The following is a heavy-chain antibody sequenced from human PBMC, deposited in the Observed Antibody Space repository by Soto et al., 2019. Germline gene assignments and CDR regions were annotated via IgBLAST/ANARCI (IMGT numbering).Heavy chain of an antibody. Sequence: GGSLRLSCAASGFTFSSYAMSWVRQAPGKGLEWVSAISGSGGSTYYADSVKGRFTISRDNSKNTLYLQMNSLRAEDTAVYYCAKYYDFWSGYYPRHYYGMDVWGQGTTVTVSS. CDR2: ISGSGGST. CDR1: GFTFSSYA. J-gene: IGHJ6*02. V-gene: IGHV3-23*01. CDR3: AKYYDFWSGYYPRHYYGMDV. D-gene: IGHD3-3*01.